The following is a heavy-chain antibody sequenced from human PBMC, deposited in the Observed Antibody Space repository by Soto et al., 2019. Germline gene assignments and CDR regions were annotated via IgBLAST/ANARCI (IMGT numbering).Heavy chain of an antibody. D-gene: IGHD3-10*01. CDR3: ATRITMVRTLFWYYGMDV. Sequence: QVQLVQSGAEVKKPGSSVKVSCKASGGTFSSYAISWVRQAPGQGLEWMGGIIPIFGTANYAQKFQGRVTITADKPTSTAYMELSSLRSDDSAVYYCATRITMVRTLFWYYGMDVWGQGTTVTVSS. CDR1: GGTFSSYA. CDR2: IIPIFGTA. V-gene: IGHV1-69*06. J-gene: IGHJ6*02.